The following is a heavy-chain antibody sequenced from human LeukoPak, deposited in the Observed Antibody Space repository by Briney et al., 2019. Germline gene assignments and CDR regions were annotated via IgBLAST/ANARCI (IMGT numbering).Heavy chain of an antibody. J-gene: IGHJ6*03. CDR3: VRVAIIAVAAGRDYFYCQYMDV. V-gene: IGHV3-30*03. D-gene: IGHD6-19*01. CDR2: ISSDGSNK. CDR1: GITFSSYG. Sequence: GGFLRLSCGASGITFSSYGMHWVRQAPGKGLEWVASISSDGSNKYYADSVKGRITISRDNAKNSLFLQMNSLRAEDTAVYYCVRVAIIAVAAGRDYFYCQYMDVWGKGTTVTISS.